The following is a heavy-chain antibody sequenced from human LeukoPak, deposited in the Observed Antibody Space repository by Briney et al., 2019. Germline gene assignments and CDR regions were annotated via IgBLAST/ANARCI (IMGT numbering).Heavy chain of an antibody. CDR2: IVVGSGNT. Sequence: KXXXXAXXXXFTXSAVQWVRQARXQRXEWIGWIVVGSGNTKYAQKFQERVTLTRDKSTSTAYMELSSLRSEDTAVYYCAADYDFWSGYYEFDPWGQGTLVTVSS. V-gene: IGHV1-58*01. CDR1: XXXFTXSA. D-gene: IGHD3-3*01. J-gene: IGHJ5*02. CDR3: AADYDFWSGYYEFDP.